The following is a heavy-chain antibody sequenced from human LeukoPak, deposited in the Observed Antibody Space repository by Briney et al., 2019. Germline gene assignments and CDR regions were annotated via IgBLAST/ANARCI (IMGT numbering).Heavy chain of an antibody. J-gene: IGHJ6*04. CDR3: ARDMRFIAVAGYEYAYYYYGMDV. CDR2: IIPIFGTA. D-gene: IGHD6-19*01. V-gene: IGHV1-69*13. CDR1: GGTFSSYA. Sequence: GASVKVSCKASGGTFSSYAISWVRQAPGQGLEWMGGIIPIFGTANYAQKFQGRVTITADESTSTAYMELSSLRSEDTAVYYCARDMRFIAVAGYEYAYYYYGMDVWGKGTTVTVSS.